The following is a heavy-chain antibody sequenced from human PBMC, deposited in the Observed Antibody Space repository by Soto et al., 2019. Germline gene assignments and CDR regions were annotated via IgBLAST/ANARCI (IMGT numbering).Heavy chain of an antibody. J-gene: IGHJ3*02. CDR1: GYTFTSYD. Sequence: GASVKVSCKASGYTFTSYDINWVRQATGQGLEWMGWMSPNSGNTGYAQKFQGRVTMTRNTSISTAYMELSSLRSEDTAVYYCARRIITIFGVVLAVDAFDIWGQGTMVTVSS. CDR2: MSPNSGNT. D-gene: IGHD3-3*01. CDR3: ARRIITIFGVVLAVDAFDI. V-gene: IGHV1-8*01.